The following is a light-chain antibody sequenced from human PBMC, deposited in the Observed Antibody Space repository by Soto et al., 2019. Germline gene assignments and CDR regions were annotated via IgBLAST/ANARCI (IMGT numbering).Light chain of an antibody. J-gene: IGKJ1*01. CDR2: AAS. Sequence: AIKMTQSPSSLSASVGDRVTITCRASQDIRNDLGWYQHKPRKAPKLLIYAASSLESGVPSRFSGSGSGTDFTLTISSLQPEDFATYYCLQDYNYPRTFGQGTKVEIK. CDR3: LQDYNYPRT. V-gene: IGKV1-6*01. CDR1: QDIRND.